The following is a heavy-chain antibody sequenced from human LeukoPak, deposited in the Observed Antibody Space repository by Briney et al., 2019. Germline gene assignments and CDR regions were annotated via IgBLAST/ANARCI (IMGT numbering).Heavy chain of an antibody. J-gene: IGHJ6*02. Sequence: ASVKVSCKASGGTFSSYAISWVRQAPGQGLEWMGGIIPIFGTANYAQKFEGRVTITADESTSTAYMELSSLRSGDTAVYYCARGSGVVTHGYYYGMDVWGQGTTVTVSS. CDR2: IIPIFGTA. D-gene: IGHD3-3*01. CDR1: GGTFSSYA. CDR3: ARGSGVVTHGYYYGMDV. V-gene: IGHV1-69*13.